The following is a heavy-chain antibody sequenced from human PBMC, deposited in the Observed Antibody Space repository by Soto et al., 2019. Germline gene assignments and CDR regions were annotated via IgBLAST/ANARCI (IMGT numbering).Heavy chain of an antibody. CDR1: GFGFSSYA. D-gene: IGHD3-10*01. Sequence: QVQLVESGGGVVQPGRSLRLSCIASGFGFSSYAMNWVRQAPGKGLEWVAVISHDGSNTYYGDSVKGRFTISRDNSENTLFLQMNSPRAEDTAVYYCAKPYYGAGSYYPDAFVVWGQGTSVTVSS. CDR2: ISHDGSNT. CDR3: AKPYYGAGSYYPDAFVV. J-gene: IGHJ3*01. V-gene: IGHV3-30*18.